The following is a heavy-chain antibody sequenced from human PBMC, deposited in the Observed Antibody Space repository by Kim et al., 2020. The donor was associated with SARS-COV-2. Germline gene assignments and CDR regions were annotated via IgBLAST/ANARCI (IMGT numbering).Heavy chain of an antibody. Sequence: GGSLRLSCAASGFTFSGSAMHWVRQASGKGLEWVGRIRSKANSYATAYAASVKGRFTISRDDSKNTAYLQMNSLKTEDTAVYYCTRHYWYGSGSTPAAFDIWGQGTLVTRFS. CDR3: TRHYWYGSGSTPAAFDI. J-gene: IGHJ3*02. V-gene: IGHV3-73*01. CDR1: GFTFSGSA. D-gene: IGHD3-10*01. CDR2: IRSKANSYAT.